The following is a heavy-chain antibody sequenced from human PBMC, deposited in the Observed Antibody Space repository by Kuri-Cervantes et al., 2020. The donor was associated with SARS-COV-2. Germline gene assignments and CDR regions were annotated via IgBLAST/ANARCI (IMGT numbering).Heavy chain of an antibody. J-gene: IGHJ6*02. CDR3: ARERFGV. Sequence: GGSLRLSCTASVFPFSDYTMNWVRQAPGKGLERVSYIGNSGSSINYADSVKGRFTIPRDNVKNSVYLQMRCLRGEDTAVYYCARERFGVWGQGTTVTVSS. D-gene: IGHD3-16*01. CDR1: VFPFSDYT. CDR2: IGNSGSSI. V-gene: IGHV3-48*01.